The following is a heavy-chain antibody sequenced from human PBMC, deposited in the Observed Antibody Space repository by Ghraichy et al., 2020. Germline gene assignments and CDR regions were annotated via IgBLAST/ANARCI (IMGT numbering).Heavy chain of an antibody. D-gene: IGHD3-9*01. Sequence: ATVKVSCKASGYTFTSYGISWVRQAPGQGLEWMGWISAYNGNTNYAQKLQGRVTMTTDPSPRTAYMELRSLRSDDTAVYYCARAGDILTGRIIDYWGQGTLVTVSS. CDR3: ARAGDILTGRIIDY. CDR1: GYTFTSYG. CDR2: ISAYNGNT. J-gene: IGHJ4*02. V-gene: IGHV1-18*04.